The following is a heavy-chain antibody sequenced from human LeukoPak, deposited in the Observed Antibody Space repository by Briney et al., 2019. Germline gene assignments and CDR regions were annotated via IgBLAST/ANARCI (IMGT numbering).Heavy chain of an antibody. D-gene: IGHD3-3*01. CDR3: AREGIVSMCLEWSGYYFDY. J-gene: IGHJ4*02. V-gene: IGHV1-46*01. CDR2: INPSGGST. CDR1: GYTFTSYY. Sequence: ASVKVSCKASGYTFTSYYMHWVRQAPGQGLEWMGIINPSGGSTSYAQKFQGRVTMTRDTSTSTVYMELSSLRSEDTAVYYCAREGIVSMCLEWSGYYFDYWGQGTLVTVSS.